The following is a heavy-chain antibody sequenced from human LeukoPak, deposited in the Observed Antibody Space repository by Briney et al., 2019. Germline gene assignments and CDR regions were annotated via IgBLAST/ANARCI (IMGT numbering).Heavy chain of an antibody. D-gene: IGHD3-16*02. CDR3: ATKITCGGVFEGHY. Sequence: GGSLRLSCAASRFTSSNYGMNWVRPAPGKGLEWVSTISGDGSGTNYADSVKGRFTISRDNSKNTLFLQMNSLRVGDTAVYFCATKITCGGVFEGHYWGQGTLVTVSS. CDR2: ISGDGSGT. J-gene: IGHJ4*02. V-gene: IGHV3-23*01. CDR1: RFTSSNYG.